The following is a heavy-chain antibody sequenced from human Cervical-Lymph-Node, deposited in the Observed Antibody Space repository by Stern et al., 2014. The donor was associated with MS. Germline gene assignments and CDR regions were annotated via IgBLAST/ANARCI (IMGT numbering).Heavy chain of an antibody. CDR2: IKPNSGGT. CDR1: GYTFTGYY. V-gene: IGHV1-2*04. D-gene: IGHD4-11*01. CDR3: ARDPGYYSNSPFYYFDF. J-gene: IGHJ4*02. Sequence: QVQLVESGAEVKKPGASVKVSCKPSGYTFTGYYMHWVRQAPGQGLEWMGWIKPNSGGTKYAQKFQGWVTMTRDTSISAVYMELSRLRSDDAAVYYCARDPGYYSNSPFYYFDFWGQGTLVTVSS.